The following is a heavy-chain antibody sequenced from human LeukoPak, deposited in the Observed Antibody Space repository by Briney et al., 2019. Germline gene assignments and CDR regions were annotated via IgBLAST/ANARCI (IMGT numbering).Heavy chain of an antibody. CDR1: GFTFSSYE. V-gene: IGHV3-48*03. J-gene: IGHJ4*02. CDR3: AKDIGIYYDSSGYSEVDY. D-gene: IGHD3-22*01. CDR2: ISSSGSTI. Sequence: GGSLRLSCAASGFTFSSYEMNWVRQAPGKGLEWVSYISSSGSTIYYADSVKGRSTISRDNSKNTLYLQMNSLRAEDTAVYYCAKDIGIYYDSSGYSEVDYWGQGTLVTVSS.